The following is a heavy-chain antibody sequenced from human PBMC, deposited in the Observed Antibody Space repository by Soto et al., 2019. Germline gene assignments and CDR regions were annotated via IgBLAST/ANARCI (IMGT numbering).Heavy chain of an antibody. CDR2: ITPFNGDV. CDR1: GNTFTYRY. D-gene: IGHD1-26*01. CDR3: ASGGAGSGPFTWELPDH. Sequence: QMQLVQSGAEVKETGSSVTVSCKALGNTFTYRYLHWVRQATGQALEWMRWITPFNGDVHYAQRFQERVTITRDRSINTAYMQMSSLRSEDTAMYFCASGGAGSGPFTWELPDHWGQGTLVTVSS. J-gene: IGHJ4*02. V-gene: IGHV1-45*02.